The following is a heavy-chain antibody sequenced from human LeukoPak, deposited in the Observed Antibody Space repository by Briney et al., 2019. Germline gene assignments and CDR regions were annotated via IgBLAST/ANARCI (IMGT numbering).Heavy chain of an antibody. CDR2: IYPGDSDT. CDR3: ARQGCSSTSCDWFDP. J-gene: IGHJ5*02. V-gene: IGHV5-51*01. CDR1: GYSFISYW. D-gene: IGHD2-2*01. Sequence: GEALKISCKGSGYSFISYWIGWVRQMPGKGLEWMGIIYPGDSDTRYSPSFQGQVTISADKSISTAYLQWSSLKASDTAMYYCARQGCSSTSCDWFDPWGQGTLVTVSS.